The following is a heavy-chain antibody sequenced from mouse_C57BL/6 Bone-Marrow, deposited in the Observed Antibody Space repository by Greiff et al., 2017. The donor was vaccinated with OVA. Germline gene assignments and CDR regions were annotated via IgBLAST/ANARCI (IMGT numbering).Heavy chain of an antibody. D-gene: IGHD2-1*01. V-gene: IGHV1-55*01. Sequence: VQLQQSGAELVKPGASVKMSCKASGYTFTSYWITWVKQRPGQGLEWIGDIYPGSGSTNYNEKFKSKATLTVDTSSSTAYMQLSSLTSEDSAVYYCARGKIYGNYVDYWGQGTTLTVSS. CDR1: GYTFTSYW. J-gene: IGHJ2*01. CDR3: ARGKIYGNYVDY. CDR2: IYPGSGST.